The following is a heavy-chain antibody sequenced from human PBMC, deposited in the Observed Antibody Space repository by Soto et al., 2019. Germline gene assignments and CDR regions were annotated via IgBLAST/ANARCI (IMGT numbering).Heavy chain of an antibody. CDR3: ARDRGHPKRGIID. D-gene: IGHD3-10*01. CDR1: GFTFSSYG. Sequence: GGSLRLSCAASGFTFSSYGMHWVRQAPGKGLEWVAVIWYDGSNKYYADSVKGRFTISRDNSKNTLYLQMNSLRAEDTAVYYCARDRGHPKRGIIDWGQGTMVTVSS. V-gene: IGHV3-33*01. CDR2: IWYDGSNK. J-gene: IGHJ3*01.